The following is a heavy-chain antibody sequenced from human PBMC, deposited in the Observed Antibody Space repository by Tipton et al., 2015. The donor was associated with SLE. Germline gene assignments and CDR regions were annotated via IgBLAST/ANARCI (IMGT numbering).Heavy chain of an antibody. D-gene: IGHD3-9*01. CDR3: ARNHYHISTGYSDAFDI. J-gene: IGHJ3*02. V-gene: IGHV4-59*12. CDR1: GGSISSYY. CDR2: IYYSGST. Sequence: TLSLTCTVSGGSISSYYWSWIRQPPGRGLEWIGYIYYSGSTNYNPSLKSRVTISVDTSKNQFSLKLSSVTAADTAVYYCARNHYHISTGYSDAFDIWGQGTMVTVSS.